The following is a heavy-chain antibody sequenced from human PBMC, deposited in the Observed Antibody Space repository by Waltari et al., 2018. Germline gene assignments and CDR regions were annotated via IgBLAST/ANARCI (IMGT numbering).Heavy chain of an antibody. CDR3: ARGLVGATTRDDY. CDR1: GGSFSGYY. V-gene: IGHV4-34*01. D-gene: IGHD1-26*01. Sequence: QVQLQQWGAGLLKPSETLSLTCAVYGGSFSGYYWSWIRQPPGKGLEWSGEINHSGSTNYTPSLKSRVTISVDTSKNQFSLKLSSVTAADTAVYYCARGLVGATTRDDYWGQGTLVTVSS. CDR2: INHSGST. J-gene: IGHJ4*02.